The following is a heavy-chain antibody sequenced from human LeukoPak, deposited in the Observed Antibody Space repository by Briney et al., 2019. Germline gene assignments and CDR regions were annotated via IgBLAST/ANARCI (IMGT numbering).Heavy chain of an antibody. V-gene: IGHV2-5*02. CDR3: AHTDYDYVI. J-gene: IGHJ3*02. D-gene: IGHD3-16*01. Sequence: SGPTLVYPTQTLTLTCTFSGLSLSTSGVGVGWIRQPPGKALEWLALIYWDDDKRYSPSLKSRLTIAKDTSKNQVVLAMTNMDPVDTATYYCAHTDYDYVIWGQGTMVTVSS. CDR2: IYWDDDK. CDR1: GLSLSTSGVG.